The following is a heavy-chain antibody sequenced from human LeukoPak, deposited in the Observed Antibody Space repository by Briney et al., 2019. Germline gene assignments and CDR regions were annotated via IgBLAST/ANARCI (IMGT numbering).Heavy chain of an antibody. CDR3: AKAFQYSGWSDAFDI. V-gene: IGHV3-23*01. CDR1: GFTFSSYA. J-gene: IGHJ3*02. CDR2: SGSGVTP. D-gene: IGHD5-12*01. Sequence: GGSLRLSCAASGFTFSSYAMSWVRQAPGKGLEWVSTSGSGVTPYYADSVKGRFTISRDNSKNTLYLQMNSLRAEDTAVYYCAKAFQYSGWSDAFDIWGQGTMVTVSS.